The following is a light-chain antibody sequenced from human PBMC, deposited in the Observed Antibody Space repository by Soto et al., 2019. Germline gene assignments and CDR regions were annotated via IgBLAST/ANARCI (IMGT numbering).Light chain of an antibody. CDR3: HQYNNWPPWT. CDR2: GAS. J-gene: IGKJ1*01. Sequence: EIVMTQSPVTLSVSPGDRATLSCRASETVSSNVAWYQQKPGQAPRLLIYGASTRATGIPARFSGSGSGTEFTLIISSLQSEDFAVYYCHQYNNWPPWTIGQGTKVDIK. CDR1: ETVSSN. V-gene: IGKV3-15*01.